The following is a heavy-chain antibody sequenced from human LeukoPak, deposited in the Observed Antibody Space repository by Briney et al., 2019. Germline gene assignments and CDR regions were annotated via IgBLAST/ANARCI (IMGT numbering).Heavy chain of an antibody. J-gene: IGHJ6*02. V-gene: IGHV4-59*01. CDR2: IYYTGTT. Sequence: PSETLSLTCTVSGGSISNYYWSWIRQPPGKALQWIGYIYYTGTTKYNPSLKGRATISLDTSKNQFSLKLTSVTAADTALFFCARCYDIDVWGQGTTVTVSS. CDR1: GGSISNYY. CDR3: ARCYDIDV.